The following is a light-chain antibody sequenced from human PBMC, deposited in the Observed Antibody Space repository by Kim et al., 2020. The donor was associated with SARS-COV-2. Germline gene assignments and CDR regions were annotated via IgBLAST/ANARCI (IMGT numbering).Light chain of an antibody. CDR3: QQYGGSPWT. J-gene: IGKJ1*01. V-gene: IGKV3-20*01. CDR2: GTS. CDR1: HSVISSS. Sequence: SPGENATPSSRASHSVISSSLAWYQQKPGQAPRLLIYGTSSRATGIPDRFSGSGSGTDFTLTISRLEPEDFAVYYCQQYGGSPWTFGQGTKVDIK.